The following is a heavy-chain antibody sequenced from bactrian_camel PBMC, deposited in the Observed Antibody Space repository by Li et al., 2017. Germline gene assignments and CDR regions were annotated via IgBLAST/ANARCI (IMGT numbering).Heavy chain of an antibody. CDR1: ESHNVDYC. D-gene: IGHD2*01. J-gene: IGHJ4*01. V-gene: IGHV3S55*01. Sequence: HVQLVESGGGSAQAGGSLRLSCKLSESHNVDYCMGWYRQATGKEREEVAVIDADGETTYADSVKGRFAIPQDNSKRTLWLQMNDLKPEDTAMYYCAADRCYPGWSRTGDEFPYWGRGTQVTVS. CDR2: IDADGET. CDR3: AADRCYPGWSRTGDEFPY.